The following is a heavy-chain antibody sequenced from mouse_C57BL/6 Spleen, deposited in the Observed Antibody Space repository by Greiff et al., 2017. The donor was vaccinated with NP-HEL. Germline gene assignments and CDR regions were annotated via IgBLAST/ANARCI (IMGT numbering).Heavy chain of an antibody. CDR2: RYYSGTI. CDR1: GISITTGNYR. CDR3: ARAFITTRYGYFDV. D-gene: IGHD1-1*01. V-gene: IGHV3-5*01. J-gene: IGHJ1*03. Sequence: EVKVEESGPGLVKPSQTVFLTCTVTGISITTGNYRWSWIRQFPGNKLEWIGYRYYSGTITYNPSLRSRITITRDTPKNQFFLEMNSLTAEDTATYYCARAFITTRYGYFDVWGTGTTVTVSS.